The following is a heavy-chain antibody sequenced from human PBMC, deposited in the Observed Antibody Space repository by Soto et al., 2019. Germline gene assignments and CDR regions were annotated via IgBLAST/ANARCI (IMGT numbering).Heavy chain of an antibody. Sequence: EVQLVESGGGLVQPGGSLRLSCAASGFTFSSYEMNWVRQAPGKGLEWVSYISSSGSTIYYADSVKGRFTISRDNAKNSLYLEMNSLRAEDTAVYYCAPDYGGNSGDVVMDYWGQGTLVTVSS. D-gene: IGHD4-17*01. CDR1: GFTFSSYE. V-gene: IGHV3-48*03. CDR2: ISSSGSTI. CDR3: APDYGGNSGDVVMDY. J-gene: IGHJ4*02.